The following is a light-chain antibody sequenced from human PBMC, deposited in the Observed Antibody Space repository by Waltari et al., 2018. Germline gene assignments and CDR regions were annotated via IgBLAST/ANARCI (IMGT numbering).Light chain of an antibody. CDR3: SSYTSDSTIV. CDR2: DVT. J-gene: IGLJ3*02. V-gene: IGLV2-14*03. CDR1: GRAVGNYNY. Sequence: QSALTQPASVSGSPGQSITISCIGTGRAVGNYNYVSWYQCPPGQAPKLMIYDVTERPSGVSDRFSGSKSGNTASLTISGLQTEDEAFYYCSSYTSDSTIVFGGGTRLTVL.